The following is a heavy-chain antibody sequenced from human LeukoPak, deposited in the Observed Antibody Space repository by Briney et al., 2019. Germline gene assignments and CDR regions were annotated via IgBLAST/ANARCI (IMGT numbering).Heavy chain of an antibody. CDR3: ARDSGHDAFDI. J-gene: IGHJ3*02. CDR1: GFXVSTNY. Sequence: GGSLRLSCAASGFXVSTNYVSWVRQAPGKGQEWVSVMYRSGSTYYADSVKGRFSISRDNSKNTLYLQMTRLRAADTAVYYCARDSGHDAFDIWGQGKMVTVSS. V-gene: IGHV3-53*01. CDR2: MYRSGST.